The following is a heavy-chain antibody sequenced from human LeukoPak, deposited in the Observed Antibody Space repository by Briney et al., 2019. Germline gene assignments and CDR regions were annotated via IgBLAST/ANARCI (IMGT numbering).Heavy chain of an antibody. Sequence: PSETLSLTCTVSGDSICSNYWSWIRQPPGKGLEWIGYIYYGGITNYNPSLKSRVTISLDTSKNQFSLRLTSVTAADTAIYYCARPSPEYYYGMDVWGQGTTVTVSS. CDR2: IYYGGIT. CDR1: GDSICSNY. J-gene: IGHJ6*02. D-gene: IGHD1-14*01. CDR3: ARPSPEYYYGMDV. V-gene: IGHV4-59*01.